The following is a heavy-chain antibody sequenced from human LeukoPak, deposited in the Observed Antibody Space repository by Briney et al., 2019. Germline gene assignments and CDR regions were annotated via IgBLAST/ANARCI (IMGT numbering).Heavy chain of an antibody. CDR1: GFTFSSYA. V-gene: IGHV3-23*01. Sequence: HPGGSLRLSCAASGFTFSSYAMSWVRQAPGKGLEWVSAISGSGGSTYYADSVKSRITISRDNSKNTLYLQMNSLRAEDTAVYYCAKVMTRTMVRGVPPSDYWGQGTLVTVSS. CDR3: AKVMTRTMVRGVPPSDY. D-gene: IGHD3-10*01. J-gene: IGHJ4*02. CDR2: ISGSGGST.